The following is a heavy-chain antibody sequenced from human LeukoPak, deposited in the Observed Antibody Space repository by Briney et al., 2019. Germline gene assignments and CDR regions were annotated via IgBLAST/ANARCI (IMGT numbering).Heavy chain of an antibody. CDR3: ARFLVVTTGDY. D-gene: IGHD2-21*02. V-gene: IGHV3-53*01. CDR2: IYSGGST. J-gene: IGHJ4*02. CDR1: GFTVSSNY. Sequence: QPGGSLRLSCAASGFTVSSNYMSWVRQAPGKGLEWVSVIYSGGSTYYADSVKGRFTISRDNSKNTLYLQMNSLRAEDTAVYYCARFLVVTTGDYWGRGTLVTVSS.